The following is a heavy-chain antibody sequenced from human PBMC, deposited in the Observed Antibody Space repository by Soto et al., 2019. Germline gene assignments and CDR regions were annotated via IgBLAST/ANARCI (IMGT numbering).Heavy chain of an antibody. CDR1: GGSFSGYY. CDR2: INHSGST. D-gene: IGHD1-26*01. V-gene: IGHV4-34*01. Sequence: PLETLSLTCAVYGGSFSGYYWSWIRQPPGKGLEWIGEINHSGSTNYNPSLKSRVTISVDTSKNQFSLKLSSVTAADTAVYYCARGFSGSYAPWGQGTLVTVSS. CDR3: ARGFSGSYAP. J-gene: IGHJ5*02.